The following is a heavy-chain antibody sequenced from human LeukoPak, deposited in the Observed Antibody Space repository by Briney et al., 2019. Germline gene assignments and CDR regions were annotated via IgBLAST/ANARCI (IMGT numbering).Heavy chain of an antibody. D-gene: IGHD3-22*01. CDR3: AKVWDSSGYSRDYFDY. J-gene: IGHJ4*02. CDR1: GFTFSSYA. CDR2: ISGSGGST. Sequence: GGSLRLSCAASGFTFSSYAMSWVRQAPGKGLEWVSAISGSGGSTYYAGSVKGRFTISRDNSKNTLYLQMNSLRAEDTAVYYCAKVWDSSGYSRDYFDYWGQGTLVTVSS. V-gene: IGHV3-23*01.